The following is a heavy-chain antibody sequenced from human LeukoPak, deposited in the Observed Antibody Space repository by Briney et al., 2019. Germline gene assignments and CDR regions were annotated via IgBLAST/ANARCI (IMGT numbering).Heavy chain of an antibody. CDR3: ARAFNYYDSSGYSFDY. D-gene: IGHD3-22*01. J-gene: IGHJ4*02. V-gene: IGHV3-48*03. CDR1: GFTFSSYE. Sequence: GGSLRLSCAASGFTFSSYEMNWVRQAPGKGLEWVSYISSSGSTIYYADSVKGRFTISRDNAKNSLYLQMNSLRAEDTAVYYYARAFNYYDSSGYSFDYWGQGTLVTVSS. CDR2: ISSSGSTI.